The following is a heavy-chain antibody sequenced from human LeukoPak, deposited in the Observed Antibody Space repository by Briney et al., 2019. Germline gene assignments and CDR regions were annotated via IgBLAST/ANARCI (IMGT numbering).Heavy chain of an antibody. CDR2: IYTTGST. J-gene: IGHJ4*02. CDR3: ASGPYDSSDY. CDR1: GDSISSDH. Sequence: PSETLSLTCSVSGDSISSDHWSWIRQLAGKGLEWIGRIYTTGSTNYNPSLKSRVTMSVDMSKNQFSLKLSSVTAADTAVYYCASGPYDSSDYWGQGTLVTVSS. V-gene: IGHV4-4*07. D-gene: IGHD3-22*01.